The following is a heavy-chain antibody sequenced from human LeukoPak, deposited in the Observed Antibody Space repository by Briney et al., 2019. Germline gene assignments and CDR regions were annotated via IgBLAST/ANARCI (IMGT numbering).Heavy chain of an antibody. J-gene: IGHJ4*02. D-gene: IGHD2-15*01. V-gene: IGHV1-69*01. CDR2: IIPIFGTS. CDR1: GGTFSSYA. Sequence: GSSVKVSCKASGGTFSSYAISWVRQAPGQGLEWIGGIIPIFGTSNYAQKFQCRVTITADESTSTAYMELSSLRSEDTAVYYCARSFRYCSGGSCYAEPENFDYWGQGTLVTVSS. CDR3: ARSFRYCSGGSCYAEPENFDY.